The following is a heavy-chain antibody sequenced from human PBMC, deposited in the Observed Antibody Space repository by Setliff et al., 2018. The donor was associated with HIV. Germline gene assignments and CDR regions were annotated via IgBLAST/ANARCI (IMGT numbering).Heavy chain of an antibody. CDR1: GGSFNEYY. Sequence: SETLSLTCAVYGGSFNEYYWNWIRQIPGKGLEWIGEINHSGGTNYNESLKRRLRISVDTSKNQFSLGLNSVTAADTAVYYCARAYRDNVWGSWRQISSWFDSWGQGNLVTVSS. V-gene: IGHV4-34*01. J-gene: IGHJ5*01. CDR2: INHSGGT. D-gene: IGHD3-16*01. CDR3: ARAYRDNVWGSWRQISSWFDS.